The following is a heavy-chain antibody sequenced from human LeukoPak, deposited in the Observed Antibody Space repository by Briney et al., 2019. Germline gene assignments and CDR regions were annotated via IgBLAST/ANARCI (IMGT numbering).Heavy chain of an antibody. CDR2: ISGRTGAT. Sequence: PGGSLRLSCAASGFTFTTNAMSWVRQAPGKGLEWVSAISGRTGATYYADSEKGRFTISRDNSKSTLYLQMDSLRAEDTAVYYCAKCGISGCHLIDYWGQGTLVTVSS. CDR3: AKCGISGCHLIDY. D-gene: IGHD6-19*01. J-gene: IGHJ4*02. CDR1: GFTFTTNA. V-gene: IGHV3-23*01.